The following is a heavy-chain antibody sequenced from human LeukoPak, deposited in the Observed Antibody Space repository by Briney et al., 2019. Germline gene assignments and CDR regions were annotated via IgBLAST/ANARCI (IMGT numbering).Heavy chain of an antibody. CDR1: GYTFTSYA. V-gene: IGHV7-4-1*02. Sequence: ASVKVSCKASGYTFTSYAMNWVRQAPGRGLEWMGWINTNTGNPTYAQGSTGRFVFSLDTSVSTAYLQISSLKAEDTAVYYCAREAGYCTNGVCYTASWFDPWGQGTLVTVSS. D-gene: IGHD2-8*01. CDR2: INTNTGNP. CDR3: AREAGYCTNGVCYTASWFDP. J-gene: IGHJ5*02.